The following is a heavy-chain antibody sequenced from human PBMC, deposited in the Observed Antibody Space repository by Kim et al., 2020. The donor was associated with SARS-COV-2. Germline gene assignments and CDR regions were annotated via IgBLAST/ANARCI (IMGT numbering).Heavy chain of an antibody. CDR1: GGSIISGGYY. J-gene: IGHJ4*02. V-gene: IGHV4-31*03. CDR2: IYYSGST. Sequence: SETLSLTCTVSGGSIISGGYYWSWIRQHPGKGLEWIGYIYYSGSTYYNPSLKSRVTISVDTSKNQFSLKLCSVTAADTAVYYCARGSYQPDSYFDYWGQGILVTVSS. D-gene: IGHD2-2*01. CDR3: ARGSYQPDSYFDY.